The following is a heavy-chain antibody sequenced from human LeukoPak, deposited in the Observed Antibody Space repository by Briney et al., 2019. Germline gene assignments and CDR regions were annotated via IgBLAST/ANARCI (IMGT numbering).Heavy chain of an antibody. Sequence: GGSLRLSCAASGFTFSSYAMSWVRQAPGKGLEWVSTISTSGASTYYADSVKGRFTISRDNSKNTLCLQMNSLRAEDTAVYYCAKINPCDYVWGSADYWGQGTLVTVSS. CDR2: ISTSGAST. J-gene: IGHJ4*02. D-gene: IGHD3-16*01. CDR3: AKINPCDYVWGSADY. CDR1: GFTFSSYA. V-gene: IGHV3-23*01.